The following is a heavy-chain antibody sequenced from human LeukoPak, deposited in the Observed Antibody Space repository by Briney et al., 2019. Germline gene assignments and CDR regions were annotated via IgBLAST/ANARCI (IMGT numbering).Heavy chain of an antibody. CDR1: GFSFDDYA. J-gene: IGHJ3*02. CDR2: ISWNSGSI. D-gene: IGHD6-6*01. CDR3: AKARGSSVAWNAYDI. V-gene: IGHV3-9*03. Sequence: GGSLRLSCAASGFSFDDYAMHWVRQAPGKGLEWVSGISWNSGSIGYADSVKGRFTISRDNAKNSLYLQMNSLRAEDMALYYCAKARGSSVAWNAYDIWGQGTMVTVSS.